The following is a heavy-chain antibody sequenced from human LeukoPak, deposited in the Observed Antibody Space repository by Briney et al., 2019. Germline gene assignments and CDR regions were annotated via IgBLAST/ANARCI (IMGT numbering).Heavy chain of an antibody. CDR2: IYSGGST. J-gene: IGHJ4*02. Sequence: GGSLRLSCAASGFTVSSNYMSWVRQAPGKGLEWVSVIYSGGSTYYADSVKGRFTISRDNSKNTLYLQMNSLRSDDTAVYYCARGLGDDIVVVPAAIYFDYWGQGTLVTVSS. V-gene: IGHV3-53*05. CDR1: GFTVSSNY. D-gene: IGHD2-2*02. CDR3: ARGLGDDIVVVPAAIYFDY.